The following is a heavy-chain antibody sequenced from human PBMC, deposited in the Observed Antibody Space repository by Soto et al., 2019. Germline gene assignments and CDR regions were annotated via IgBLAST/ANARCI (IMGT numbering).Heavy chain of an antibody. V-gene: IGHV3-23*01. Sequence: EVQLLESGGGLVQPGESLRLSCAASEFTFRNHAMTWVRQAPGKGLEWVSTISGSGDNTYYADSVKGRFTISRDNSKNTLYRQMNSLRAEDTAVYYCAKDGPVRVGTIKGFSPDYWGQGTLVTVSS. D-gene: IGHD5-12*01. J-gene: IGHJ4*02. CDR2: ISGSGDNT. CDR3: AKDGPVRVGTIKGFSPDY. CDR1: EFTFRNHA.